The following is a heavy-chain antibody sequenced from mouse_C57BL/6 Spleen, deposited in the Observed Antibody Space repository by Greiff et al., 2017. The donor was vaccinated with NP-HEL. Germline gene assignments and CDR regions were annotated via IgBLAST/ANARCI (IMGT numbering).Heavy chain of an antibody. Sequence: QVQLQQSGPELVKPGASVKISCKASGYAFSSSWMNWVKQRPGKGLEWIGRIYPGDGDTNYNGKFKGKATLTADKSSSTAYMQLSSLTSEDSAVYFCARGIYYYGSSYEGAMDYWGQGTSVTVSS. CDR2: IYPGDGDT. D-gene: IGHD1-1*01. V-gene: IGHV1-82*01. J-gene: IGHJ4*01. CDR1: GYAFSSSW. CDR3: ARGIYYYGSSYEGAMDY.